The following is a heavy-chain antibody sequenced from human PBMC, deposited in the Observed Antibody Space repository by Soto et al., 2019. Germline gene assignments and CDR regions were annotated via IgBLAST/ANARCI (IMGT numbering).Heavy chain of an antibody. CDR1: AYTFTGYY. CDR3: ATEKGYPGGLDV. V-gene: IGHV1-2*02. J-gene: IGHJ6*02. Sequence: QVQLVQSGAEVKKPGASVKVSCKASAYTFTGYYFHWVRQAPGQGLEWMGWINPNSGVTNYARKFQGRVTMTEDTSISTAYMELSRLQSDDTAMYYCATEKGYPGGLDVWGQGTTVTVSS. CDR2: INPNSGVT. D-gene: IGHD6-13*01.